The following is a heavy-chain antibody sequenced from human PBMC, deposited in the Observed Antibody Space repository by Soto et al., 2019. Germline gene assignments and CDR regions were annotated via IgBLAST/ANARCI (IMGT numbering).Heavy chain of an antibody. D-gene: IGHD2-2*01. V-gene: IGHV3-48*01. J-gene: IGHJ6*02. CDR3: ARDYVGAYCSSTSCYSDYYYGMDV. Sequence: EVQLVESGGGWVRPGGPRKPSCAPPGFPFSTFSRNWVRQAPGKGREGVSYISRISSTIYNADSVKGRFTISRDNAKNSLYLQMNSLRAEDTAVYYCARDYVGAYCSSTSCYSDYYYGMDVWGQGTTVTVSS. CDR1: GFPFSTFS. CDR2: ISRISSTI.